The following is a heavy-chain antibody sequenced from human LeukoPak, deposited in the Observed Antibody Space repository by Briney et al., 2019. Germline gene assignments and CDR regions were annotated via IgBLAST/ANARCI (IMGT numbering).Heavy chain of an antibody. J-gene: IGHJ4*02. V-gene: IGHV3-15*01. CDR1: GFTFSNAW. CDR3: TTGPYDYGSGTYYH. Sequence: KPGGSLRLSCAASGFTFSNAWMSWVRQAPGKGLEWVGRIKSKTDGGTTDYAAPVKGRFTISRDDSKNTLYVQMNSLKTEDTAVYYCTTGPYDYGSGTYYHWGQGTLVTVSS. D-gene: IGHD3-10*01. CDR2: IKSKTDGGTT.